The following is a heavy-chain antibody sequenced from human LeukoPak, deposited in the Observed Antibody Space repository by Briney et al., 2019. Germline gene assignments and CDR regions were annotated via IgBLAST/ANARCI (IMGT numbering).Heavy chain of an antibody. D-gene: IGHD3-22*01. CDR3: ARRRNFDSSGLGPYFDY. Sequence: RRGESLKISCKGSGYSFTSYWIGWVRQMPGKGLEWMGIIYPGDSDTRYSPSFQGQVTISVDKSISTAYLQWSGLKASDTAVYYCARRRNFDSSGLGPYFDYWGQGTLVTDSS. J-gene: IGHJ4*02. CDR2: IYPGDSDT. CDR1: GYSFTSYW. V-gene: IGHV5-51*01.